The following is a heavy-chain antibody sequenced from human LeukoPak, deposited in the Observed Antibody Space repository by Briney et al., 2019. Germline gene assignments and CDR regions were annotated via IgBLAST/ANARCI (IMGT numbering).Heavy chain of an antibody. V-gene: IGHV4-59*01. D-gene: IGHD4-17*01. CDR2: IYYTGTT. Sequence: SETLSLTCTMSGDSTNTYFWSWIRQPPGKGLEWIGYIYYTGTTNYNPSLKSGVTISVDTSKNQFSLRLSSVTAADTAVYYCASKSSDHGELRFDYWGQGTLVTVSS. CDR3: ASKSSDHGELRFDY. CDR1: GDSTNTYF. J-gene: IGHJ4*02.